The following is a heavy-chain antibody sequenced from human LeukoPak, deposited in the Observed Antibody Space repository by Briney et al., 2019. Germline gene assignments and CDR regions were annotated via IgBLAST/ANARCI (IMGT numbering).Heavy chain of an antibody. D-gene: IGHD2-2*01. CDR1: GFTFSDYY. CDR2: ISSSSSYT. V-gene: IGHV3-11*06. J-gene: IGHJ6*04. CDR3: ARDPLYCSSTSCPGYYYGMDV. Sequence: GGSLRLSCAASGFTFSDYYMSWIRQAPGKGLEWVPYISSSSSYTNYADSVKGRFTISRDNAKNSLYLQMNSLRAEDTAVYYCARDPLYCSSTSCPGYYYGMDVWGKGTTVTVSS.